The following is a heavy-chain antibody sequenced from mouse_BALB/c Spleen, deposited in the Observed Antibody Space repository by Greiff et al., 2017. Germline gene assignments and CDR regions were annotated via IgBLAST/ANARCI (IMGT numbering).Heavy chain of an antibody. J-gene: IGHJ4*01. V-gene: IGHV2-9*02. CDR2: IWAGGST. CDR3: ARAGPGDGNYVRAMDY. D-gene: IGHD2-1*01. Sequence: VQLQQSGPGLVAPSQSLSITCTVSGFSLTSYGVHWVRQPPGKGLEWLGVIWAGGSTNYNSALMSRLSISKDNSKSQVFLKMNSLQTDDTAMYYCARAGPGDGNYVRAMDYWGQGTSVTVSS. CDR1: GFSLTSYG.